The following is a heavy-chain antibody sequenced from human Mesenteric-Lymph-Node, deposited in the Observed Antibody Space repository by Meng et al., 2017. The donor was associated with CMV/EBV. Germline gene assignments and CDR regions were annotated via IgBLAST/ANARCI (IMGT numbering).Heavy chain of an antibody. J-gene: IGHJ4*02. Sequence: GESLKISCAASGFTFSSYSMNWVRQAPGKGLEWVSSISSSSSYIYYADSVKGRFTISRDNAKNSLYLQKNSLRAEDTAVYYCARDVRAVVTPRHFDYWGQGTLVTVSS. D-gene: IGHD4-23*01. CDR2: ISSSSSYI. V-gene: IGHV3-21*01. CDR1: GFTFSSYS. CDR3: ARDVRAVVTPRHFDY.